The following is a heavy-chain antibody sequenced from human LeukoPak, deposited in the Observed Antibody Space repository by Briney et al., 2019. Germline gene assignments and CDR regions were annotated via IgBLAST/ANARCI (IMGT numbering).Heavy chain of an antibody. Sequence: GGSLRLSCAASGFTFSSYGMHWVRQAPGKGLEWVAVISYDGSNKYYADSVKGRFTTSRDNSKNTLYLQMNSLRAEDTAVYYCAKAIQLWLNEGPLWFDPWGQGTLVTVSS. D-gene: IGHD5-18*01. J-gene: IGHJ5*02. CDR1: GFTFSSYG. CDR2: ISYDGSNK. CDR3: AKAIQLWLNEGPLWFDP. V-gene: IGHV3-30*18.